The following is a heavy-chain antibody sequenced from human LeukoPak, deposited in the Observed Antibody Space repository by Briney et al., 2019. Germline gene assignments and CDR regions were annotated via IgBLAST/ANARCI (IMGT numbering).Heavy chain of an antibody. CDR1: GGSISSGGYY. CDR2: IYHSGST. D-gene: IGHD2-15*01. V-gene: IGHV4-30-2*01. Sequence: PSQTLSLTCTVSGGSISSGGYYWSWIRQPPGKGLEWIGYIYHSGSTYYNPSPKSRVTISVDRSKNQFSLKLSSVTAADTAVYYCARGMDSSYSPWGQGTLVTVSS. J-gene: IGHJ5*02. CDR3: ARGMDSSYSP.